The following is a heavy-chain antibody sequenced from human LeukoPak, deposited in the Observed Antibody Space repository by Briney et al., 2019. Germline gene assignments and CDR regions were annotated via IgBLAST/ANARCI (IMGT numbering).Heavy chain of an antibody. J-gene: IGHJ4*02. Sequence: GASVKVSCKATGYTFTSYEINWVRQATGQGLEWMGWMNPTSGHTGYAQKFQGRVTMTRDTSISTAYMELNSLTSEDTAVHYCARSPVGVRKKHDFWGQGTLVIVSS. CDR1: GYTFTSYE. V-gene: IGHV1-8*01. D-gene: IGHD3-10*01. CDR3: ARSPVGVRKKHDF. CDR2: MNPTSGHT.